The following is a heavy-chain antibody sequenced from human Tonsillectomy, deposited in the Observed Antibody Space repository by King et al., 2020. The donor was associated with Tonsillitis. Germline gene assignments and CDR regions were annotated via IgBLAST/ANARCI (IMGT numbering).Heavy chain of an antibody. CDR1: GGSISTYY. Sequence: VQLQESGPGLVKPSETLSLTCSVSGGSISTYYWSWIRPPPGKGLEWIGYIHNSGSTNYNPSLKSRVTISADTSKNQFSLKLSSLTAADTAVYYCARHGASFDYWGQGTLVTVSP. D-gene: IGHD3-16*01. J-gene: IGHJ4*02. V-gene: IGHV4-59*08. CDR2: IHNSGST. CDR3: ARHGASFDY.